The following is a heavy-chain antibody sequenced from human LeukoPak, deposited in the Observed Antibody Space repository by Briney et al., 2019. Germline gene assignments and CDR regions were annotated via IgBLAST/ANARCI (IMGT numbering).Heavy chain of an antibody. Sequence: GGSLRLSCAASGFTFSSYGMTWVRQAPGKGLEWVSYISSSSSTIYYADSVKGRFTISRDNAKNSLYLQLNSLRAEDTAVYYCARATWSGWFDYWGQGTLVTVSS. CDR1: GFTFSSYG. CDR3: ARATWSGWFDY. V-gene: IGHV3-48*01. CDR2: ISSSSSTI. J-gene: IGHJ4*02. D-gene: IGHD3-3*01.